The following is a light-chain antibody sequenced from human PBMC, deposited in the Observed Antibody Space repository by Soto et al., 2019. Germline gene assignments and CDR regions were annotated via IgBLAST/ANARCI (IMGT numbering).Light chain of an antibody. V-gene: IGLV1-44*01. CDR3: AGWDADLRGFV. Sequence: QSVLTQPPSASGTPGQRVSISCSGSSSNIGRDPVNWYQHLPGTAPKLLIYENNQRPSGVPDRFSGSKSGTSASLAISGLQPEDEADYFCAGWDADLRGFVFGTGTKLTVL. CDR2: ENN. J-gene: IGLJ1*01. CDR1: SSNIGRDP.